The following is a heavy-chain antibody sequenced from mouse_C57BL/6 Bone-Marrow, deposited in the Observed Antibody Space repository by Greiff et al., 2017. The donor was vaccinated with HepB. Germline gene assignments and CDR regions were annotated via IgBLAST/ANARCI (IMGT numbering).Heavy chain of an antibody. D-gene: IGHD1-1*01. CDR1: GYTFTSYG. CDR3: ARYPHYYGTSYLYYAMDY. Sequence: VQLQQSGAELARPGASVKLSCKASGYTFTSYGISWVKQRTGQGLEWIGEIYPRSGNTYYNEKFKSKATLTADKSSSTAYMELRSLTSEDSAVYFCARYPHYYGTSYLYYAMDYWGQGTSVTVSS. V-gene: IGHV1-81*01. CDR2: IYPRSGNT. J-gene: IGHJ4*01.